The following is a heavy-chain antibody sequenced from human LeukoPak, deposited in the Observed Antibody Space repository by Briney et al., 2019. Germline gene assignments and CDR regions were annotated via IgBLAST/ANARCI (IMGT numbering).Heavy chain of an antibody. CDR3: ARAPRGYYDSSGTFDY. CDR2: INPSGDST. J-gene: IGHJ4*02. Sequence: ASVKVSCKASGYTFTSYYMHWVRQAPGQGLEWMGIINPSGDSTSYAQKFQGRVTMTRDMSTSTAYMELRSLRSDDTAVYYRARAPRGYYDSSGTFDYWGQGTLVTVSS. D-gene: IGHD3-22*01. CDR1: GYTFTSYY. V-gene: IGHV1-46*01.